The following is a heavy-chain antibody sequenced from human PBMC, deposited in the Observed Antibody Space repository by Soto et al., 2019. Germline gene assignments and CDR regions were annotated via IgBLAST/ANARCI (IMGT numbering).Heavy chain of an antibody. CDR1: GGSISSSSYY. CDR3: ARLRRDVMGASHFDY. V-gene: IGHV4-39*01. J-gene: IGHJ4*02. Sequence: SETLSLTCTVSGGSISSSSYYWGWIRQPPGKGLEWIGRIYYSGSTYYNPSLKSRVPISVHTSKNQFSLKLSYVTAPATAVYYCARLRRDVMGASHFDYWGQGTLVTVSS. D-gene: IGHD1-26*01. CDR2: IYYSGST.